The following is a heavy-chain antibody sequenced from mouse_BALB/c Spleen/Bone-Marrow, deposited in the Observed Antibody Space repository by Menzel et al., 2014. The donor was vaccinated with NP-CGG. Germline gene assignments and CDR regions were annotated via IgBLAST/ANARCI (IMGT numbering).Heavy chain of an antibody. Sequence: EVHLVESGGGLVKPGGSLKLSCAASGFTFSSYTMSWVRQTPEKRLEWVATISSGGSYTYYPDSVKGRFTISRDNAKNTLYLQVSSLKSEDTAMYYCTREDTNWDFDYWGQGTTLTVSS. J-gene: IGHJ2*01. CDR3: TREDTNWDFDY. V-gene: IGHV5-6-4*01. CDR1: GFTFSSYT. D-gene: IGHD4-1*01. CDR2: ISSGGSYT.